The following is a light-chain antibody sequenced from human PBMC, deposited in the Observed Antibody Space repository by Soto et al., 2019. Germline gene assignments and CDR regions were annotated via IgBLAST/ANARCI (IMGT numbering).Light chain of an antibody. V-gene: IGKV3-15*01. CDR2: GAS. Sequence: EIVMTQSPATLSVSPGERATFSCRASQSVSNNLAWYQQKPGQAPRLLIYGASTRATGIPARFSGSGSGTEFTLTISSLQSEDFAVYYCQQYDNWPPYPFGQGTKLEIK. CDR1: QSVSNN. CDR3: QQYDNWPPYP. J-gene: IGKJ2*01.